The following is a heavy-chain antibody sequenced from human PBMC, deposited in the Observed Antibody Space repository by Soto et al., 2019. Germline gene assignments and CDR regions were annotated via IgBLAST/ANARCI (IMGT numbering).Heavy chain of an antibody. D-gene: IGHD2-2*01. Sequence: GGSLRLSCAASGFTFSTYWMHWVRQAPGKGLVWVSRINSDESSTSYADSVKGRFTISRDNAKNTLYLQMNSLRAEDTAVYYCAGRYCSSTKCYYYWGQGTLVTVSS. CDR1: GFTFSTYW. CDR2: INSDESST. V-gene: IGHV3-74*01. CDR3: AGRYCSSTKCYYY. J-gene: IGHJ4*02.